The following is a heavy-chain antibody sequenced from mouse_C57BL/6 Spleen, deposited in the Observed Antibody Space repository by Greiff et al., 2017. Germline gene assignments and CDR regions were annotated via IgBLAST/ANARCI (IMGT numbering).Heavy chain of an antibody. V-gene: IGHV2-9-1*01. D-gene: IGHD1-1*01. CDR2: IWTGGGT. CDR1: GFSLTSYA. Sequence: VQLQQSGPGLVAPSQSLSITCTVSGFSLTSYAISWVRQPPGEGLEWLGVIWTGGGTNYNSALTSRLSIRKDNSKSQVFLKMNSLQTDDTARYDCARGYYYGSSWYFDYWGKGTTLTVSS. J-gene: IGHJ2*01. CDR3: ARGYYYGSSWYFDY.